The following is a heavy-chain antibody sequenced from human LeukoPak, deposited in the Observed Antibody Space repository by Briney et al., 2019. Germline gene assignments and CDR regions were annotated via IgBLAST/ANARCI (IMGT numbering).Heavy chain of an antibody. CDR2: ISAYNGNT. Sequence: ASVKVSCKASGYIFASYGISWVRQGPGQGLEWVGWISAYNGNTKFAPNLQDRVTMTTDTSTATAYMELRSLRLNDTAVYFCARARPGAYCGTTSCFSDYWGQGTLVTVSS. CDR3: ARARPGAYCGTTSCFSDY. CDR1: GYIFASYG. J-gene: IGHJ4*02. D-gene: IGHD2-2*01. V-gene: IGHV1-18*01.